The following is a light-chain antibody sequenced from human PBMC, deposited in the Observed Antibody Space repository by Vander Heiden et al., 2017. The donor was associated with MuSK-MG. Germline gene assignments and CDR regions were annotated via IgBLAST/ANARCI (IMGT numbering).Light chain of an antibody. Sequence: DIQMTQSPSSLSASVGDRVTITCRASQSISSYLNWYQQKPGKAPKLLIYAASSLQSGVPSRFSGSGSGTDFTLTISSLQPEDFATYYCQQSYSTPWTLGQGTKWKSN. CDR3: QQSYSTPWT. J-gene: IGKJ1*01. CDR1: QSISSY. CDR2: AAS. V-gene: IGKV1-39*01.